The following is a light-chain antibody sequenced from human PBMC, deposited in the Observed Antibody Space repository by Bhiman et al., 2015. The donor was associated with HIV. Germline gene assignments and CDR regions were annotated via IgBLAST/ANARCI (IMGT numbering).Light chain of an antibody. CDR2: RNN. CDR3: SSHSSDNTRV. CDR1: SSNIGSNT. Sequence: QSVLTQPPSASGTPGQRVTISCSGSSSNIGSNTVNWYQQFPGTAPKLVIYRNNQRPSGVPDRFSGSKSGNTASLTISGLQAKDEADYYCSSHSSDNTRVFGTGTSVTVL. J-gene: IGLJ1*01. V-gene: IGLV1-44*01.